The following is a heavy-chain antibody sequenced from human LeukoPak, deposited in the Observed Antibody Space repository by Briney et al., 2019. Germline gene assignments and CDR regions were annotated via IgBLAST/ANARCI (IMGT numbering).Heavy chain of an antibody. CDR1: GGSISSSSYY. V-gene: IGHV4-39*01. D-gene: IGHD3-10*01. CDR2: IYYSGST. J-gene: IGHJ4*02. Sequence: KASETLSLTCTVSGGSISSSSYYWGWIRQPPGKGLEWIGSIYYSGSTYYNPSLKSRVTISVDTSKNQFSLKLSSVTAADTALYYCASAPRQGSIGDLDYWGQGTLVTVSS. CDR3: ASAPRQGSIGDLDY.